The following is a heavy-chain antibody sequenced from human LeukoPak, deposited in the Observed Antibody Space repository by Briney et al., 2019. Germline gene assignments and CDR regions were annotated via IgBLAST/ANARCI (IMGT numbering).Heavy chain of an antibody. J-gene: IGHJ5*02. CDR1: GYTFSGYY. Sequence: ASVKVSCKASGYTFSGYYIHWVRQAPGQGLEWMGLIKPDSGDTNYAQNFRGRVTMTRDTSITTAYMELNRLTSDDTAVYYCVRDRPHNWFDPWGQGTLVTVSS. CDR2: IKPDSGDT. CDR3: VRDRPHNWFDP. V-gene: IGHV1-2*02.